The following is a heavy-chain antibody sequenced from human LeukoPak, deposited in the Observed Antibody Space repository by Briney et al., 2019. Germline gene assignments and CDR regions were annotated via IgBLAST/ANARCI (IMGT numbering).Heavy chain of an antibody. J-gene: IGHJ4*02. CDR1: GFTFSSYW. Sequence: PGGSLRLSCAASGFTFSSYWMTWVRQAPGKGLEWVASISQDGTKTYFEDSMKGRFTISRDNAKNSLYLQMNSLRAADTAVYYCATSWSYASLNWGQGILVTVSS. CDR2: ISQDGTKT. CDR3: ATSWSYASLN. V-gene: IGHV3-7*01. D-gene: IGHD1-26*01.